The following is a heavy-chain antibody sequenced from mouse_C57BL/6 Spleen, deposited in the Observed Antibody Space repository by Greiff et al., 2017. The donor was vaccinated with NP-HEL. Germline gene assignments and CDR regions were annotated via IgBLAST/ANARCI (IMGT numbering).Heavy chain of an antibody. J-gene: IGHJ4*01. Sequence: QVQLQQSGAELVRPGPSVKVSCKASGYAFTNYLIEWVKQRPGQGLEWIGVINPGSGGTNYNEKFKGKATLTADKSSSTAYMQLSSLTSEDSAVYFCARSLLLRSYAMDYWGQGTSVTVSS. CDR2: INPGSGGT. V-gene: IGHV1-54*01. CDR3: ARSLLLRSYAMDY. D-gene: IGHD1-1*01. CDR1: GYAFTNYL.